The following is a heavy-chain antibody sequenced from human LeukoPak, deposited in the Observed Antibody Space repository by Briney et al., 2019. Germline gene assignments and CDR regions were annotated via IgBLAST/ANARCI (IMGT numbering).Heavy chain of an antibody. D-gene: IGHD1-26*01. Sequence: SETLSLTCTVSSGSISSYYWSWIRQPPGKGLEWVGYISYSGSTNYNPSLKSRVTIPVDTSKNQFSLKLSSVTAADTAVYYCARERRSGTYFYFDYWGQGTLVTVSS. V-gene: IGHV4-59*01. CDR1: SGSISSYY. CDR3: ARERRSGTYFYFDY. CDR2: ISYSGST. J-gene: IGHJ4*02.